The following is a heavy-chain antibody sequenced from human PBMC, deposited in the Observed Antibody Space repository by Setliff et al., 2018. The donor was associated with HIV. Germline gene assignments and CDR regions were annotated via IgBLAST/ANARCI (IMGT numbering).Heavy chain of an antibody. V-gene: IGHV4-38-2*01. Sequence: SSETLSLTCAVSGYSISSGYYWGWIRQPPGKGLEWIGSIYHSGSTYYNPSLKSRVTISVDTSKNQFSLKLSSVTAADTAVYYCARMYSGYNYWFDPWGQGTLVTVSS. CDR3: ARMYSGYNYWFDP. J-gene: IGHJ5*02. CDR1: GYSISSGYY. CDR2: IYHSGST. D-gene: IGHD5-12*01.